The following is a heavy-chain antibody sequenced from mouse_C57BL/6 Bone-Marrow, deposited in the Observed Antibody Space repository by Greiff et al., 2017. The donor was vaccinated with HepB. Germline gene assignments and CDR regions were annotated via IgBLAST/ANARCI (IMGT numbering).Heavy chain of an antibody. D-gene: IGHD2-3*01. CDR2: INPYNGGT. CDR3: ARWLLLMDY. CDR1: GYTFTDYY. Sequence: VQLQQSGPVLVKPGASVKMSCKASGYTFTDYYMNWVKQSHGKSLEWIGVINPYNGGTSYNQKFKGKATLTVDKSASTAYMGLNSLTSEDSAVYYCARWLLLMDYWGQGTSVTVSS. J-gene: IGHJ4*01. V-gene: IGHV1-19*01.